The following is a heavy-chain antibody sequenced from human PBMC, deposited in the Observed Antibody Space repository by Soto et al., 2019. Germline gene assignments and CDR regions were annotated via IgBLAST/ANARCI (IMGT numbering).Heavy chain of an antibody. J-gene: IGHJ4*02. Sequence: EVQLLESGGGLVQPGGSPRLSCAASGFTFSSYAMSWVRQAPGKGLEWVSAISGSGGSTYYADSVKGRFTISRDNSKNTLYLQMNSLRAEDTAVYYCAKALYCTNGVCYYFDYWGQGTLVTVSS. CDR1: GFTFSSYA. CDR3: AKALYCTNGVCYYFDY. CDR2: ISGSGGST. D-gene: IGHD2-8*01. V-gene: IGHV3-23*01.